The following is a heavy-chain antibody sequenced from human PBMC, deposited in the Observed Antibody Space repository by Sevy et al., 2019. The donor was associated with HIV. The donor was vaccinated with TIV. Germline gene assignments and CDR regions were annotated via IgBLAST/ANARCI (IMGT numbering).Heavy chain of an antibody. CDR3: ARGELGYCSGGSCYSHASYYGMDV. V-gene: IGHV3-53*01. CDR2: IYSGGSK. D-gene: IGHD2-15*01. CDR1: GFTVSSNY. J-gene: IGHJ6*02. Sequence: GGSLRLSCAASGFTVSSNYMSWVRQAPGKGLEWVSVIYSGGSKYYADTVKGGFTISRDNSKNTLYLQMNSLRAEDTAVYYCARGELGYCSGGSCYSHASYYGMDVWGQGTTVTVSS.